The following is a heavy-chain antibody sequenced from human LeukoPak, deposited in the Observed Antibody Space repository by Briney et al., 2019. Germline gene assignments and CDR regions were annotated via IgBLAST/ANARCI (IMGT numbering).Heavy chain of an antibody. CDR3: ARDYPPGSSSLSGGLGY. V-gene: IGHV3-64*04. CDR2: ISGDGGST. J-gene: IGHJ4*02. CDR1: GVTFSSYA. Sequence: GGSLRLSCSAFGVTFSSYALHWVRQAPGTGLEYLSGISGDGGSTYYSDAVRGRITISRDHSKNTLYLQMNSLRDEDTAVYYCARDYPPGSSSLSGGLGYWGQGTLVTVSS. D-gene: IGHD3-10*02.